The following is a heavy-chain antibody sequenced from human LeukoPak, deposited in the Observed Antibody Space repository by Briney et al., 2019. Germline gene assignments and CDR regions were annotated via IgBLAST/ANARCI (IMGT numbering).Heavy chain of an antibody. CDR1: GFTSSSYG. CDR3: AIIYLIVGATTFDY. CDR2: IRYDGSNK. V-gene: IGHV3-30*02. Sequence: GGSLRLSCAASGFTSSSYGMHWVRQAPGKGLEWVAFIRYDGSNKYYADSVKGRFTISRDNSKNTLYLQMNSLRAEDTAVYYCAIIYLIVGATTFDYWGQGTLVTVSS. D-gene: IGHD1-26*01. J-gene: IGHJ4*02.